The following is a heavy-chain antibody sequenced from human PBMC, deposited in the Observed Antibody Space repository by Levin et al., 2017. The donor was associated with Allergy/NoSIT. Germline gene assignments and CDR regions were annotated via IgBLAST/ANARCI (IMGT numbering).Heavy chain of an antibody. CDR1: GFNLRDYG. CDR3: ARPYSSTSSWLDP. D-gene: IGHD6-19*01. CDR2: IWYDGTNK. V-gene: IGHV3-33*01. J-gene: IGHJ5*02. Sequence: GGSLRLSCAASGFNLRDYGMNWVRQAPGKGLEWVAGIWYDGTNKYYADSVKGRFTISKDNYKSEIYLQMDSLRVEDTALYYCARPYSSTSSWLDPWGQGTQVTVSS.